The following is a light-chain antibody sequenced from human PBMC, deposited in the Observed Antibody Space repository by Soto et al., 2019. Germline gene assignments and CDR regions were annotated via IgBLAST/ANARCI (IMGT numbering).Light chain of an antibody. Sequence: EAGSRQSQSTLSVTRGEGAARCCRASERISTNLAWYQQKPGQAPRLLIYGASTRATGIPARFSGSGSGTEFTLPISSLEPEDFALYYCQQHINWPLTFGGGTKVDIK. CDR2: GAS. CDR3: QQHINWPLT. V-gene: IGKV3-15*01. J-gene: IGKJ4*01. CDR1: ERISTN.